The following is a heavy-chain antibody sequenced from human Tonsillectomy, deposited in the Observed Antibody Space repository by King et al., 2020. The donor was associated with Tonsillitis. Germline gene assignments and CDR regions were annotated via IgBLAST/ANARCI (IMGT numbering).Heavy chain of an antibody. CDR1: GFTFSDYY. D-gene: IGHD3-10*01. CDR3: ARAGWFGEKIDY. J-gene: IGHJ4*02. Sequence: QVQLVESGGGLVKPGGSLRLSCTASGFTFSDYYMSWIRQAPGKGLEWLSYISSSGATIYYADSVKGRFTISRDNAKNSLYLQMNSLRAEDTALYYCARAGWFGEKIDYWGQGTLVTVSS. V-gene: IGHV3-11*01. CDR2: ISSSGATI.